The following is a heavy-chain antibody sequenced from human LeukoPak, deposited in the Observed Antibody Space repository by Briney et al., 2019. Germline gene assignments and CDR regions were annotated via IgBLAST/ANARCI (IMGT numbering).Heavy chain of an antibody. CDR2: INHSGST. V-gene: IGHV4-34*01. CDR1: GGSFSGYY. CDR3: ATQRLYSSSWLDY. D-gene: IGHD6-13*01. Sequence: SETLSLTCAVYGGSFSGYYWSWIRQPPGKGLEWIGEINHSGSTNYNPSLKSRVTISVDTSKNQFSLKLSSVTAADTAVYYCATQRLYSSSWLDYWGQGTLVTVSS. J-gene: IGHJ4*02.